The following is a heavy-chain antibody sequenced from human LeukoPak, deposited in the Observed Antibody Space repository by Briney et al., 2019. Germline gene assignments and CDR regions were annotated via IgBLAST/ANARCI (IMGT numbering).Heavy chain of an antibody. J-gene: IGHJ4*02. V-gene: IGHV1-69*13. CDR2: IIPIFGTA. CDR3: ASRPASGSYYIPIDH. D-gene: IGHD1-26*01. Sequence: SVKVSCKASGGTFSSYAISWVRQAPGQGLEWMGGIIPIFGTANYAQKFQGRVTITADESTSTAYMELSSPRSEDTAVYYCASRPASGSYYIPIDHWGQGTLVTVSS. CDR1: GGTFSSYA.